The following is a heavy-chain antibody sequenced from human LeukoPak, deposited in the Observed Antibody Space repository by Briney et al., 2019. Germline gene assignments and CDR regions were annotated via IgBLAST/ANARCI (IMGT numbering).Heavy chain of an antibody. CDR2: IKQDGSEK. CDR3: ARVGDDSGGSY. Sequence: GGSLRLSCAASGFTFSDYWMTWVRQAPGKGLEWVANIKQDGSEKFYVDSVKGRFTISRDNAKNALYLQMNSLRADDTAVYYCARVGDDSGGSYWGQGALVTVSS. D-gene: IGHD3-22*01. J-gene: IGHJ4*02. V-gene: IGHV3-7*03. CDR1: GFTFSDYW.